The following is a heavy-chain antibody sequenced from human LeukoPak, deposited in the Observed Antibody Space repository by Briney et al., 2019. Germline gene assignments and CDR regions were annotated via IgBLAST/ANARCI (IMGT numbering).Heavy chain of an antibody. V-gene: IGHV3-74*01. Sequence: GGSLRLSCAASGFTFSSYWMRWVRQAPGKGLVWVSRINSDGSSTSYADSVKGRFTISRDNAKNTLYLQMNSLRAEDTAVYYCARDQAVAGPRFDYWGQGTLVTVSS. D-gene: IGHD6-19*01. CDR1: GFTFSSYW. CDR3: ARDQAVAGPRFDY. J-gene: IGHJ4*02. CDR2: INSDGSST.